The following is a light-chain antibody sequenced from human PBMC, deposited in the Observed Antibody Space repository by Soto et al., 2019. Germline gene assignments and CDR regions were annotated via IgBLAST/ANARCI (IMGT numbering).Light chain of an antibody. V-gene: IGKV3-11*01. Sequence: VLTQSPATLSLSPGERATLSCRASQTVSSFLAWYQQKPGQAPRLLIHDSTVRATGIPARFSGSGSGTDFTLTISSLAPEDVAVYYCQQSSNWPLTFGGGTRVEI. CDR2: DST. CDR3: QQSSNWPLT. J-gene: IGKJ4*01. CDR1: QTVSSF.